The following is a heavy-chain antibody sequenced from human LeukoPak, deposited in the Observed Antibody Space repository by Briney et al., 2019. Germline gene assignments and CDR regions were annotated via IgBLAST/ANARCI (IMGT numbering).Heavy chain of an antibody. Sequence: ASVKVSCKASGYTFTGYYMHWVRQAPGQGLEWMGCINPYSGGTNYAQKFQGRVTMTRDTSISTAYMELSRLRSDDTAVYYCARDSYSIVDTAMKYFDYWGQGTLVTVSS. D-gene: IGHD5-18*01. CDR1: GYTFTGYY. J-gene: IGHJ4*02. CDR2: INPYSGGT. CDR3: ARDSYSIVDTAMKYFDY. V-gene: IGHV1-2*02.